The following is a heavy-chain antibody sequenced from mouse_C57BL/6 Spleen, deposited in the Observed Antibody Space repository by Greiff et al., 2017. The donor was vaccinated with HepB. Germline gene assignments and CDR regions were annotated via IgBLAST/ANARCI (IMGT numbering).Heavy chain of an antibody. CDR3: TKDLLWSGAMDC. J-gene: IGHJ4*01. Sequence: VQLQQSGAELVRPGASVKLSCTASGFNIKDDYMHWVKQRPEQGLEWIGWIDPENGDTEYASKFQGKATITADTSSNTAYLQLSSLTSEDTAVYYCTKDLLWSGAMDCWGQGTSVTVSS. V-gene: IGHV14-4*01. CDR1: GFNIKDDY. CDR2: IDPENGDT. D-gene: IGHD2-1*01.